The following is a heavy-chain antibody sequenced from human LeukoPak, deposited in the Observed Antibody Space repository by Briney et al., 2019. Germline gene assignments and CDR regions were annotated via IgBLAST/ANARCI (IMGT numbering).Heavy chain of an antibody. CDR2: NSSSCSTI. J-gene: IGHJ3*02. V-gene: IGHV3-48*03. Sequence: PGGSLRLFCAASGFTFSSYEMNWVRQAPGKGLEWVSYNSSSCSTIYYAESVKGRFTISRDNAKNSLYLQMNSLRAEDTAVYYCAREEASGALDAFDIWGQGTMVTVSS. D-gene: IGHD3-3*01. CDR3: AREEASGALDAFDI. CDR1: GFTFSSYE.